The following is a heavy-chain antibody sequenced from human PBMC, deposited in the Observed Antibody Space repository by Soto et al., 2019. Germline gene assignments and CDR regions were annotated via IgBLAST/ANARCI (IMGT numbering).Heavy chain of an antibody. J-gene: IGHJ4*02. V-gene: IGHV3-30-3*01. CDR1: GFTFRNYA. CDR2: ISYDLSNS. Sequence: QVQLVESGGGVVPPGRSLSLSCAASGFTFRNYALHWVRQAPGKWLEWLAVISYDLSNSFYSDSVKGRFIISRDNSKNSVYLQVSSLRVEDTAVYYCARDRGPGYCSSTSCYRGTSFDYWGPGTMVTVSS. D-gene: IGHD2-2*02. CDR3: ARDRGPGYCSSTSCYRGTSFDY.